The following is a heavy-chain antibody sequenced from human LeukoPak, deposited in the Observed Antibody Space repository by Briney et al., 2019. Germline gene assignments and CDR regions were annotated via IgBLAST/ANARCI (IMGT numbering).Heavy chain of an antibody. V-gene: IGHV3-30*02. CDR1: GFTFSSFG. CDR3: AKDRKVLADTFDY. J-gene: IGHJ4*02. CDR2: IHYDGSNK. Sequence: GGSLRLSCAASGFTFSSFGMHWVRQAPGKGLDWVAFIHYDGSNKYYADSVKGRFTISRDNSKNTLYLQMNGLRAEDTAVYYCAKDRKVLADTFDYWGQGTLVTVSS. D-gene: IGHD6-19*01.